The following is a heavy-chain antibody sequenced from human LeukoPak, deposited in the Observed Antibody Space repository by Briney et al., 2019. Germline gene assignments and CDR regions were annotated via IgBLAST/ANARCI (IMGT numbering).Heavy chain of an antibody. D-gene: IGHD4-17*01. J-gene: IGHJ4*02. V-gene: IGHV1-18*01. CDR1: GYIFRKYA. CDR3: AREVLRDYGDYPGVFDY. CDR2: IDPYNGHT. Sequence: ASVKVSCKASGYIFRKYAITWVRQAPGQGLEWMGWIDPYNGHTNRAQNFQGRVTMSTDTLTNTADMELTRLRSDDTAVYYCAREVLRDYGDYPGVFDYWGQGTLVTVSS.